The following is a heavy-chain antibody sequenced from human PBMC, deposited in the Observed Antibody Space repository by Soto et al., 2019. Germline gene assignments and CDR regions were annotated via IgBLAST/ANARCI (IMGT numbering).Heavy chain of an antibody. CDR1: GGSISSYD. Sequence: SETLSLTCTVSGGSISSYDWSWIRQPAGKGLEWIGRIYTSGSTNYNPSLKSRVTMSVDTSKNQFSLKLSSVTAADTAVYYCARVRIAARTGAYGMDVWGQGTTVTVSS. J-gene: IGHJ6*02. D-gene: IGHD6-6*01. V-gene: IGHV4-4*07. CDR3: ARVRIAARTGAYGMDV. CDR2: IYTSGST.